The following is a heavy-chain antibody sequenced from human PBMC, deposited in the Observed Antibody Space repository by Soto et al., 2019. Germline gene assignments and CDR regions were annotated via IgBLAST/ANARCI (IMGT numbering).Heavy chain of an antibody. Sequence: QVQLVQSGAEVKKPGSSVKVSCKASGGTFSSYAISWVRQAPGQGLEWMGGIIPIFGTANYAQKFQGRVTISADESTSTAYMELSSLRSEDTAVYYCAREEIRITMIVVVINPRDYGMDVWGQGTTVTVSS. J-gene: IGHJ6*02. D-gene: IGHD3-22*01. V-gene: IGHV1-69*01. CDR1: GGTFSSYA. CDR2: IIPIFGTA. CDR3: AREEIRITMIVVVINPRDYGMDV.